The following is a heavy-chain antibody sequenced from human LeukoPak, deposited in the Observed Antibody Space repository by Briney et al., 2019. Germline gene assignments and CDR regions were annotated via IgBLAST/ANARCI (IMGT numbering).Heavy chain of an antibody. J-gene: IGHJ5*02. CDR3: ARAYSSSRHNWFDP. CDR2: LNSDGSTT. CDR1: ELTFRNYW. D-gene: IGHD6-13*01. V-gene: IGHV3-74*01. Sequence: GRSLRLSCAASELTFRNYWMHWVRQASAKGRVWVSLLNSDGSTTNYADSVKGRFTISRDNAKNTLYLAMNSLGAEDTAVYYCARAYSSSRHNWFDPWGQGTLVTVSS.